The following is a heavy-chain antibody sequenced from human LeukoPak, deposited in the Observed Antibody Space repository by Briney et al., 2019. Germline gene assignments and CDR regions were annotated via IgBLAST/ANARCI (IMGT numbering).Heavy chain of an antibody. V-gene: IGHV4-34*01. CDR3: ARHGYYYYGMDV. CDR1: GGSFSGYY. Sequence: SETLSLTCAVYGGSFSGYYWSWIRQPPGRGLEWIGEINRRGNTNYNPSRKSRITISGDKSQNQFSLKLSSVTAADTAVYYCARHGYYYYGMDVWGKGTTVTVSS. CDR2: INRRGNT. J-gene: IGHJ6*04.